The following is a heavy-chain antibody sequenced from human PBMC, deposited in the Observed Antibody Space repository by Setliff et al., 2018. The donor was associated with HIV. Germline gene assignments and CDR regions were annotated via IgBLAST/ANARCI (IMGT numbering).Heavy chain of an antibody. V-gene: IGHV4-39*02. J-gene: IGHJ4*02. CDR1: GVSTISSSSSYY. D-gene: IGHD5-18*01. CDR3: ARLPRQLLKGAAAYFDY. CDR2: ISHSGIT. Sequence: SETLSLTCIVSGVSTISSSSSYYWGWIRQPPGKGLEWIGYISHSGITYYNPSLKSRVTISVDTSKNHFSLRLSSVTAADTAVYYCARLPRQLLKGAAAYFDYWGQGTLVTVSS.